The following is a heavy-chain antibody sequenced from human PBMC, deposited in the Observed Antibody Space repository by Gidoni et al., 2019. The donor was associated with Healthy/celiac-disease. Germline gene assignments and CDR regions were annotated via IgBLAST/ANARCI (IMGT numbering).Heavy chain of an antibody. Sequence: QVQLQEPGPGLVKPSETLSLTCTATGCSISSYYWSWTRQPPGKGLEWIGYIYYSGSTNYNPARKSRVTISVDTSKNQFSLKLSSVTAADTAVYYCARDFGIAAAANYYYYYMDVWGKGTTVTVS. D-gene: IGHD6-13*01. CDR2: IYYSGST. J-gene: IGHJ6*03. CDR3: ARDFGIAAAANYYYYYMDV. CDR1: GCSISSYY. V-gene: IGHV4-59*01.